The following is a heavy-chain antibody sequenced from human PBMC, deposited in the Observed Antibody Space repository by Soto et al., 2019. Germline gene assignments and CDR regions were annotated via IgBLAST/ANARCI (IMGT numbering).Heavy chain of an antibody. J-gene: IGHJ4*02. CDR1: GGTFSSYA. CDR2: IIPIFGTA. Sequence: QVQLVQSGAEVKKPGSSVKVSCKASGGTFSSYAISWVRQAPGQGLEWMGGIIPIFGTANYAQKFQGRVTITADESTSTAYMALSSLRSEDTAVYYWASLLRYFETAFGYWGQGTLVTVSS. CDR3: ASLLRYFETAFGY. V-gene: IGHV1-69*01. D-gene: IGHD3-9*01.